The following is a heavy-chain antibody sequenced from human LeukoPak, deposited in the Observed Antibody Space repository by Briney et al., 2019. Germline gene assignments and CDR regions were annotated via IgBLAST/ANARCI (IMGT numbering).Heavy chain of an antibody. CDR2: TIPIFGTA. Sequence: ASVKVSCKASGGTFTSYAISWVRQAPGQGLEWMGGTIPIFGTASYAQKFQGRVTITTDKSTSKAYMELSSLRSEDTAVYYCARDHLAAQNWFDPWGQGTLVTVSS. CDR3: ARDHLAAQNWFDP. J-gene: IGHJ5*02. D-gene: IGHD6-13*01. V-gene: IGHV1-69*05. CDR1: GGTFTSYA.